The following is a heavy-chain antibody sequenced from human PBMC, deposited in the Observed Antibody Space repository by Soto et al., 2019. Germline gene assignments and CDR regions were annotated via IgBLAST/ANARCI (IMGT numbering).Heavy chain of an antibody. CDR2: IGRSGETI. CDR3: ARDSRGGAARRPTFYY. Sequence: EVQLAESGGGLAQPGGSLRLSCVGSGFTFSSFEMNWVRQTPGKGLEWLSYIGRSGETIYYADSVKGRFTISRDNAKSSLFLKMNGLRDEDTGIYYCARDSRGGAARRPTFYYWGRGTLVNLSS. J-gene: IGHJ4*02. D-gene: IGHD6-6*01. V-gene: IGHV3-48*03. CDR1: GFTFSSFE.